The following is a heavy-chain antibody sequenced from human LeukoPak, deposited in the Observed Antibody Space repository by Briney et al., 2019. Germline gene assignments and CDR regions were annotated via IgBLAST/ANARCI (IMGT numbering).Heavy chain of an antibody. Sequence: ASVKVSCKASGGTFSSYAISWVRQAPGQGLEWMGGIIPIFGTANYAQKFQGRVTITADKSTSTAYMELSSLRSEDTAVYYCAREAVYCSGGSCYSYNWFDPWGQGTLVTVSS. D-gene: IGHD2-15*01. V-gene: IGHV1-69*06. CDR3: AREAVYCSGGSCYSYNWFDP. J-gene: IGHJ5*02. CDR1: GGTFSSYA. CDR2: IIPIFGTA.